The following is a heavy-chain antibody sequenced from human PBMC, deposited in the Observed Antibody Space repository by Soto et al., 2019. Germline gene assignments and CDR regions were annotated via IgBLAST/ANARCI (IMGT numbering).Heavy chain of an antibody. CDR3: ARGLGYDSNGRFLAAFDV. CDR2: IFHTGTT. Sequence: QVQLQESGPGLAKPSQTLSLTCTVSGASLSSGGYYWTWIRQVPGKALEWIGYIFHTGTTFYNPSHHSRVVMSIEKSDNQFSLNLRSVTAADTAVYYCARGLGYDSNGRFLAAFDVWGQGTMVTVSS. J-gene: IGHJ3*01. V-gene: IGHV4-31*03. CDR1: GASLSSGGYY. D-gene: IGHD3-22*01.